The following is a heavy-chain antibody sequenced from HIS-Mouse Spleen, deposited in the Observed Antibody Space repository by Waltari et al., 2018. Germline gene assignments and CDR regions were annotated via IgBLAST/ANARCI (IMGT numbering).Heavy chain of an antibody. CDR2: ISYDGSNK. CDR1: GLPFSSYG. Sequence: QVQLVESGGGVVQPGRSLRLSCAASGLPFSSYGMHWVRQAPGKGLEWVAVISYDGSNKYYADSVKGRFTISRDNSKNTLYLQMNSLRAEDTAVYYCAKDKHHAFDYWGQGTLVTVSS. J-gene: IGHJ4*02. V-gene: IGHV3-30*18. CDR3: AKDKHHAFDY.